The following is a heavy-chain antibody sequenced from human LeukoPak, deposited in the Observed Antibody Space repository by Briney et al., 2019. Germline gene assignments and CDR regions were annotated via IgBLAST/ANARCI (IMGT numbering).Heavy chain of an antibody. D-gene: IGHD3-22*01. CDR3: ARGAYYYDSSGFDAFDI. CDR2: IYYSGST. CDR1: GGSFSGYY. Sequence: SETLSLTCAVYGGSFSGYYWSWIRQPPGKGLEWIGYIYYSGSTNYNPSLKSRVTISVDTSKNQFSLKLSSVTAADTAVYYCARGAYYYDSSGFDAFDIWGQGTMVTVSS. J-gene: IGHJ3*02. V-gene: IGHV4-59*08.